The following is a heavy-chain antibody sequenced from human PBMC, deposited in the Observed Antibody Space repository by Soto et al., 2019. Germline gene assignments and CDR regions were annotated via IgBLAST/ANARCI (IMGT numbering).Heavy chain of an antibody. CDR3: ARASDLLHAYFGMDV. V-gene: IGHV3-53*01. CDR2: IYSGTNT. J-gene: IGHJ6*02. Sequence: PGGSLRLSCAASGISISSSYMSWVRQAPGKGLEWVSLIYSGTNTYYEASVKGRFTISRDNSKNTLYLQMNRLRAEDTAVYYCARASDLLHAYFGMDVCGQGTKVTVYS. CDR1: GISISSSY. D-gene: IGHD2-15*01.